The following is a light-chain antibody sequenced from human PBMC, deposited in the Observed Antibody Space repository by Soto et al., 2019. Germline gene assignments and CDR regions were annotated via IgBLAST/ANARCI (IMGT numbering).Light chain of an antibody. Sequence: SALTQPPSASGSPGQSVTISCTGTSSDVGGYNYVSWYQQHPGKAPKLMIYEVSKRPSGVPDRFSGSKSGHTASLTVSGLQAEDEADYYCSSYAGSNNFEVFGTGT. V-gene: IGLV2-8*01. CDR3: SSYAGSNNFEV. J-gene: IGLJ1*01. CDR1: SSDVGGYNY. CDR2: EVS.